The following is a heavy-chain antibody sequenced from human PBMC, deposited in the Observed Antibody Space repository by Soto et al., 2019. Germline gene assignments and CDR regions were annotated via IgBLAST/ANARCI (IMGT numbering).Heavy chain of an antibody. D-gene: IGHD3-10*01. CDR2: ITDTGGDA. J-gene: IGHJ4*02. Sequence: VRLSCVASGLTFGSRAMSWVRQSPGEGLEWVSTITDTGGDAKYADSVRGRFAISRDNSKNTLYLQMSALRAEDSAIYLCVRGSKEYYPGSRIFDFWGRGNLVTVSS. CDR1: GLTFGSRA. V-gene: IGHV3-23*01. CDR3: VRGSKEYYPGSRIFDF.